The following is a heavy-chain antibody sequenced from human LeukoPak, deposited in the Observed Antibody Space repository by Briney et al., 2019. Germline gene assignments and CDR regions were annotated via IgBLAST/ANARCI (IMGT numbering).Heavy chain of an antibody. CDR3: AIDYGDYDNYFDY. V-gene: IGHV3-23*01. CDR2: ISGSGGST. J-gene: IGHJ4*02. Sequence: GSLRLSCAASGFTFSSYAMSWVRQAPGKGLEWVSAISGSGGSTYYADSVKGRFTISRDNSKNTLYLQMNSLRAEDTAVYYCAIDYGDYDNYFDYWGQGTLVTVSS. D-gene: IGHD4-17*01. CDR1: GFTFSSYA.